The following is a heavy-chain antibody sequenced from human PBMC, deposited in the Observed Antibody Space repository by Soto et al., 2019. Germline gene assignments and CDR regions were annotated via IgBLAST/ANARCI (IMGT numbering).Heavy chain of an antibody. Sequence: VQLVDSGGGVVQPGRSLRLSCAASGFTFSDYAMHWVRQAPGKGLEWVAVVSHDGRNTHYADSMKGRFTISRDSTTTTVSLKMTSLRAEDTAVYYCAKGGRQWLVTSDFNYWGQGALVTVSS. CDR3: AKGGRQWLVTSDFNY. J-gene: IGHJ4*02. V-gene: IGHV3-33*05. CDR1: GFTFSDYA. D-gene: IGHD6-19*01. CDR2: VSHDGRNT.